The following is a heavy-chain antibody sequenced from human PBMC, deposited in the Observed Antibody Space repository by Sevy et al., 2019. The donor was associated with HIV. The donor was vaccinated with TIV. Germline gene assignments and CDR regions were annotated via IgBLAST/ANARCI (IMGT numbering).Heavy chain of an antibody. CDR3: ARGPYYDFWSGYGAGFDY. D-gene: IGHD3-3*01. V-gene: IGHV3-30-3*01. J-gene: IGHJ4*02. CDR2: ISYDGSNK. CDR1: GFTFSSYA. Sequence: GGSLRLSCVASGFTFSSYAMHWVRQAPGKGLEWVAVISYDGSNKYYADSVKGRFTISRDNSKNTLYLQMNSLRAEDTAVYYCARGPYYDFWSGYGAGFDYWGQGTLVTVSS.